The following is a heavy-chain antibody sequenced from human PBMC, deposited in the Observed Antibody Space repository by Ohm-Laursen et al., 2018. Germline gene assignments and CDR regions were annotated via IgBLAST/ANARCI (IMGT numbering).Heavy chain of an antibody. CDR2: FDPEDGET. CDR3: TTGRTGRQLAVIDY. D-gene: IGHD6-13*01. J-gene: IGHJ4*02. Sequence: ASVKVSCKVSGYTLTELAMHWVRQAPGKGLEWMGGFDPEDGETIYAQKFQGRVTMTEDTSTDTAYMELSSLRSEDTAVYYCTTGRTGRQLAVIDYWGQGTLVTVSS. CDR1: GYTLTELA. V-gene: IGHV1-24*01.